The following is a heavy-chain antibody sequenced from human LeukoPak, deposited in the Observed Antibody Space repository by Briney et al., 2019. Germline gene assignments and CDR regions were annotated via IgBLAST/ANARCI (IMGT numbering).Heavy chain of an antibody. CDR3: ARAQPTSSWTAFDV. CDR1: GFTFNSYW. CDR2: IKEDGSEK. V-gene: IGHV3-7*02. D-gene: IGHD6-13*01. J-gene: IGHJ3*01. Sequence: PGGSLRLSCAASGFTFNSYWMNWVRQAPGKGLEWVANIKEDGSEKYYVDSVKGRFTISRDNAKNSLYLQMNSLRAEDTAVYYCARAQPTSSWTAFDVWGQGTMVTVSS.